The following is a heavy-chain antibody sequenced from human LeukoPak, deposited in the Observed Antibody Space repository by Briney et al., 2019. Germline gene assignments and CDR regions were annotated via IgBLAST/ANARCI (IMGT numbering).Heavy chain of an antibody. CDR2: IIPIFGTA. J-gene: IGHJ5*02. Sequence: SVKVSCKASGGTFSSYAISWVRQAPGQGLEWMGGIIPIFGTASYAQKFQGRVTITADESTSTAYMELSSLRSEDTAVYYCARSRDIVVVVAATNWFDPWGQGTLVTVSS. D-gene: IGHD2-15*01. V-gene: IGHV1-69*13. CDR3: ARSRDIVVVVAATNWFDP. CDR1: GGTFSSYA.